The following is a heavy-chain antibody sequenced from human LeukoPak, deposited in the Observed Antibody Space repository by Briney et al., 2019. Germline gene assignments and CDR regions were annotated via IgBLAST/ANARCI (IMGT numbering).Heavy chain of an antibody. CDR3: AKDRSHYGDFWSGYHDAFDI. D-gene: IGHD3-3*01. Sequence: PGGSLRLSCAASGFTFSSYSMNWVRQAPGKGLEWVSAISGSGGSTYYADSVKGRFTISRDNSKNTLYLQMNSLRAEDTAVYYCAKDRSHYGDFWSGYHDAFDIWGQGTMVTVSS. J-gene: IGHJ3*02. CDR2: ISGSGGST. CDR1: GFTFSSYS. V-gene: IGHV3-23*01.